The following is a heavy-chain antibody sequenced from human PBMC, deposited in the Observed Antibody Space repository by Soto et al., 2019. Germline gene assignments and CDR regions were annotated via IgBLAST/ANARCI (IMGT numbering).Heavy chain of an antibody. Sequence: PGGSLRLSCAASGFTFSSYSMNWVRQAPGKGLEWVSSISISSSDIYYADSVKGRFTISRDNAQNSLYLKMISLRAEDLAVYYCARDSSGWLHSCYGMDVWGQGTTVTVSS. V-gene: IGHV3-21*01. CDR1: GFTFSSYS. J-gene: IGHJ6*02. CDR3: ARDSSGWLHSCYGMDV. CDR2: ISISSSDI. D-gene: IGHD6-19*01.